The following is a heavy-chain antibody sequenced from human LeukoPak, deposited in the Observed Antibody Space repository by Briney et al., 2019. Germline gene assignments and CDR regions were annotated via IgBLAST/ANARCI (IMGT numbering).Heavy chain of an antibody. CDR1: GFTFSSYV. D-gene: IGHD5-24*01. Sequence: GGSLRLSSETAGFTFSSYVMHWVRRTPGKGLVWVSRISHDGIISYADSVKGRFTISRDNAKNTLTLQMNSLRVEDTAVYFCARDWVYKIDYWGRGTLVTVSS. J-gene: IGHJ4*02. CDR3: ARDWVYKIDY. V-gene: IGHV3-74*01. CDR2: ISHDGII.